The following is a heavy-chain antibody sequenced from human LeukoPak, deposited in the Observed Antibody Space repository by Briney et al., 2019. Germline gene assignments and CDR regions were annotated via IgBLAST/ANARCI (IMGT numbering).Heavy chain of an antibody. CDR3: ASGSYSNY. J-gene: IGHJ4*02. D-gene: IGHD1-26*01. CDR1: GFTFSSYE. V-gene: IGHV3-48*03. CDR2: ISSTGSNI. Sequence: PGGSLRLSCAASGFTFSSYEMNWVRQAPGKGLEWVSYISSTGSNIYYADSVKGRFTISRDNAKNSLYLQMNSLRAEDTAVYYCASGSYSNYWGQGTLVTVSS.